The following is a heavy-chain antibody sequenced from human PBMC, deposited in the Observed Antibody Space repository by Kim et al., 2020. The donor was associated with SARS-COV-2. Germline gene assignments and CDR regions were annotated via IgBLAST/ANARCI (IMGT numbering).Heavy chain of an antibody. J-gene: IGHJ5*02. V-gene: IGHV4-4*07. Sequence: SETLSLTCTVSGGSISSYYWSWIRQPAGKGLEWIGRIYTSGSTNYNPSLKSRVTMSVDTSKNQFYLKLSSVTAADTAVYYCARDGAQVEWLPLSTNWFDPWGQGTLVTVSS. D-gene: IGHD3-3*01. CDR2: IYTSGST. CDR1: GGSISSYY. CDR3: ARDGAQVEWLPLSTNWFDP.